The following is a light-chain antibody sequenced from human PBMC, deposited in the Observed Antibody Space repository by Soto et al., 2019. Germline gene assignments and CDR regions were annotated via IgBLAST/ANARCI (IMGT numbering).Light chain of an antibody. Sequence: DVVVTQSPLYLPVTLGQAASISCRSSQSLVSRDGNTYLNCLQQRPGQSPRRRIYMFSKRDSGVRDRFSGSGSGTDFKLKISRVEAAEVRIYYCVQGTHWPRTFAQGTRVDIK. V-gene: IGKV2-30*01. CDR1: QSLVSRDGNTY. CDR2: MFS. J-gene: IGKJ1*01. CDR3: VQGTHWPRT.